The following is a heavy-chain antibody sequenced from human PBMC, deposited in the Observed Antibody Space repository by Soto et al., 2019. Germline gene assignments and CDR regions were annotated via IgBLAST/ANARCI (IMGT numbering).Heavy chain of an antibody. D-gene: IGHD6-13*01. V-gene: IGHV4-4*02. Sequence: QVQLQESGPGLVKPSGTLSLTCAVSGGSISSSNWWSWVRQPPGKGLEWIGEIYHSGSTNYNPSLKSRGTISVDKSKNQFSLKLSSVTAADTAVYYCARAAMGGSSWPFDYWGQGTLVTVSS. J-gene: IGHJ4*02. CDR1: GGSISSSNW. CDR2: IYHSGST. CDR3: ARAAMGGSSWPFDY.